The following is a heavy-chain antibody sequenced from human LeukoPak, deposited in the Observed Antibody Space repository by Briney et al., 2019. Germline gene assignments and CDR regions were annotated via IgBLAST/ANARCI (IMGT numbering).Heavy chain of an antibody. Sequence: GGSLRLSCAASGFTFRSYWMHWVRQAPGKGLIWVSRLNSDGSSTNYADSVKGRFTISRDNAKNTLYLQMNSLRAEDTAVYYCARDPDPWGQGTLVTVSS. CDR1: GFTFRSYW. CDR3: ARDPDP. V-gene: IGHV3-74*01. CDR2: LNSDGSST. J-gene: IGHJ5*02.